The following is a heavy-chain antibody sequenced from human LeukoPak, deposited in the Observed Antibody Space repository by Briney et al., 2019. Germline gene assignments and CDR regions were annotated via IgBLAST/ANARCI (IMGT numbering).Heavy chain of an antibody. Sequence: ASVKVSCNASGYTFTGYYMHWVRQAPGQGLEWMGWINPNSGGTNYAQKFQGRVTMTRDTSISTAYMELSRLRSDDTAVYYCARDTFRAAAGYYFDYWGQGTLVTVSS. J-gene: IGHJ4*02. CDR1: GYTFTGYY. V-gene: IGHV1-2*02. D-gene: IGHD6-13*01. CDR3: ARDTFRAAAGYYFDY. CDR2: INPNSGGT.